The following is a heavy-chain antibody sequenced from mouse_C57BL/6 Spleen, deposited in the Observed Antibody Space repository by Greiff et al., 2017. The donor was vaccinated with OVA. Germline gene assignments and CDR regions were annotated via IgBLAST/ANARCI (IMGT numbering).Heavy chain of an antibody. D-gene: IGHD2-3*01. Sequence: VQLQQSGAELVRPGASVKLSCTASGFNIKDYYMHWVKQRPEQGLEWIGRIDPEDGDTEYATKFQGKATMTADTSSDTAYLQLSSLTSEDTAVYYCTTSDGYYGFAYWGQGTLVTVSA. CDR2: IDPEDGDT. CDR1: GFNIKDYY. V-gene: IGHV14-1*01. J-gene: IGHJ3*01. CDR3: TTSDGYYGFAY.